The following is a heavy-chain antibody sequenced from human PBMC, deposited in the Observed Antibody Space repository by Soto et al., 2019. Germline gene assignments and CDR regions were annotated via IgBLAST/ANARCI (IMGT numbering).Heavy chain of an antibody. V-gene: IGHV4-34*01. D-gene: IGHD2-2*01. CDR1: GGSFSDYY. J-gene: IGHJ4*02. Sequence: QVQLQQWGAGLLKPSETLSLTCSVYGGSFSDYYWSWIRQPPGKGLEWIGEVNHSGSTNYNPSLKSRLTISVDTSNNQFSLKLSSVTAADTAVYFCARGGPRYCGRSSCSLLDYWGQGTLVTVSS. CDR3: ARGGPRYCGRSSCSLLDY. CDR2: VNHSGST.